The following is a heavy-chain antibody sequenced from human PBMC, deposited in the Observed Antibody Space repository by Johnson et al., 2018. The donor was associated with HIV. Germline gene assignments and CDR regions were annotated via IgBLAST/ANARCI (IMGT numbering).Heavy chain of an antibody. J-gene: IGHJ3*02. CDR2: INSDGSST. CDR1: GFTFDDYA. D-gene: IGHD5-18*01. CDR3: ARERDTDMAGDAFDI. Sequence: VQLVESGGGLVQPGRSLRLSCAASGFTFDDYAMHWVRQAPGKGLEWVSRINSDGSSTRYADSVKGRFTISRDNAKNTLYLQMNSLRAEDTAVYYCARERDTDMAGDAFDIWGQGTMVTVSS. V-gene: IGHV3-74*01.